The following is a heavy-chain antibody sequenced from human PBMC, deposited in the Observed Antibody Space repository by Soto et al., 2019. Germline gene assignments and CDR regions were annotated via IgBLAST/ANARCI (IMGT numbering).Heavy chain of an antibody. CDR3: ARRERIQLWVPGREAFDV. J-gene: IGHJ3*01. Sequence: QVQLQQWGAGLLKPSETLSLTCVVNGGSFSGYFWSWIRQPPGKRLEWIGEINHGGSSNYNPSLKSRVTISVDTSKNQFSLKLSSVTAADTAIYYCARRERIQLWVPGREAFDVWGQGTKVTVSS. CDR1: GGSFSGYF. D-gene: IGHD5-18*01. V-gene: IGHV4-34*01. CDR2: INHGGSS.